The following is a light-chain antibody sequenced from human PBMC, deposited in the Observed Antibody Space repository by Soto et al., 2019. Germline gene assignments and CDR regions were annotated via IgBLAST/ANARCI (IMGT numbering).Light chain of an antibody. CDR3: QQYNNWPPLT. J-gene: IGKJ4*01. Sequence: EIVMTQSPATLSVSPGERATLSCRASQSVSSSLAWYQQKPGQAPRLLIYGASTRGTGIPSRFSGSGSGTEFTLTISSLQSEDFAAYYCQQYNNWPPLTFGGGTKVEIK. V-gene: IGKV3-15*01. CDR2: GAS. CDR1: QSVSSS.